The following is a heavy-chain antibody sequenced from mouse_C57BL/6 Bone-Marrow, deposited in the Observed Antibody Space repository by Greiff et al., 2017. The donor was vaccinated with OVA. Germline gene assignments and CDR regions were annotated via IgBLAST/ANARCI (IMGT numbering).Heavy chain of an antibody. D-gene: IGHD2-4*01. V-gene: IGHV1-26*01. CDR3: ARGGLRRCMDY. CDR1: GYTFTDYY. J-gene: IGHJ4*01. Sequence: QLQQSGPELVKPGASVKISCKASGYTFTDYYMNWVKQSHGKSLEWIGDINPNNGGTSYNQKFKGKATLTVDKSSSTAYMELRSLTSEDSAVYYCARGGLRRCMDYWGQGTSVTVSS. CDR2: INPNNGGT.